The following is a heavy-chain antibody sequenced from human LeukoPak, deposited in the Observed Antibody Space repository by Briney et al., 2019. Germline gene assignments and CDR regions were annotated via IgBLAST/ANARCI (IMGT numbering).Heavy chain of an antibody. D-gene: IGHD6-6*01. Sequence: SETLSLTCTVSGGSISSHYWSWIRQPPGRGLEWIGYIYYSGSTNYNPSLKSRVTISVDTSKNQFSLKLSSVTAADTAVYYCARGVAARQDYWGQGTLVTVSS. CDR2: IYYSGST. J-gene: IGHJ4*02. CDR1: GGSISSHY. CDR3: ARGVAARQDY. V-gene: IGHV4-59*11.